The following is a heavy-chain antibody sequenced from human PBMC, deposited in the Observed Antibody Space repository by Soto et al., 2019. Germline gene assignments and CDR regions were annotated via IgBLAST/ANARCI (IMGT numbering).Heavy chain of an antibody. V-gene: IGHV1-18*01. Sequence: QVQLVQSGAEVKKPGASVRVSCKASGYIFTDFGVSWVRQAPGQGLEWMGSISADSGNTNYAQNLQGRVALTSDTSTRTAYMELRSLTSDDTAVYYCARLRAIVRGARSFDYWGQGTLVTVSS. CDR2: ISADSGNT. J-gene: IGHJ4*02. CDR1: GYIFTDFG. D-gene: IGHD3-10*01. CDR3: ARLRAIVRGARSFDY.